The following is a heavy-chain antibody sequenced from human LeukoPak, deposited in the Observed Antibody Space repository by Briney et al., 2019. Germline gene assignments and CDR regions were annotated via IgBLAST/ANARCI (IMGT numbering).Heavy chain of an antibody. CDR1: GFSFANFA. V-gene: IGHV3-23*01. D-gene: IGHD2-21*01. J-gene: IGHJ4*02. Sequence: GGSLRLSCVASGFSFANFAMNWVRQVPGKGLEWVSLIIGSSGSTFYADSVKGRFTISRDNSKNTLFPEMNDLEAEDTAVYYCAREWGLIAVAGGPGYWGQGTLVTVSS. CDR2: IIGSSGST. CDR3: AREWGLIAVAGGPGY.